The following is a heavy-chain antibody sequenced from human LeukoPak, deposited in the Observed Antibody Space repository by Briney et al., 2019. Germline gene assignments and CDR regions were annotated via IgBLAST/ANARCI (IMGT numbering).Heavy chain of an antibody. J-gene: IGHJ4*02. CDR1: GFTFSSYN. D-gene: IGHD1-7*01. CDR3: ARDRDWNSGFDY. CDR2: ISTSSSYI. Sequence: GGSLRLSCAASGFTFSSYNMKWVRQAPGKGLEWVSSISTSSSYIYYADSVKGRDNAKNSLYLQVNSLRADDTAVYYCARDRDWNSGFDYWGQGTLVTVSS. V-gene: IGHV3-21*01.